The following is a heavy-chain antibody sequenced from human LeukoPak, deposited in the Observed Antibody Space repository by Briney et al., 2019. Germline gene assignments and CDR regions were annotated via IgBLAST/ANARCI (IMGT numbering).Heavy chain of an antibody. CDR3: ARQVDLNLGA. CDR2: IYPADSDT. Sequence: GESLKISCKGSGYTFTSYWIAWVRQMPGKGLEWMGIIYPADSDTRFSPSFQGQVTMSVDKSISTAYLQWSSLKASDTAIYYCARQVDLNLGAWGQGTMVIVSS. CDR1: GYTFTSYW. J-gene: IGHJ3*01. V-gene: IGHV5-51*01. D-gene: IGHD4/OR15-4a*01.